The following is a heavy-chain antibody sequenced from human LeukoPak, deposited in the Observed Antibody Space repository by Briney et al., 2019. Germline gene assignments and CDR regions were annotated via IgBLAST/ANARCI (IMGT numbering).Heavy chain of an antibody. CDR1: GFTISTYS. Sequence: AGSLRLTCAVSGFTISTYSRSWVRQAPGKGLEWVSAYSGSGGSKFYSVSANGRFTFSRDNSKNTLYLQMDSLRTEDTALYFCAKERGIYSGYDPLEYWGQGTLVTVSS. CDR3: AKERGIYSGYDPLEY. D-gene: IGHD5-12*01. V-gene: IGHV3-23*01. CDR2: YSGSGGSK. J-gene: IGHJ4*02.